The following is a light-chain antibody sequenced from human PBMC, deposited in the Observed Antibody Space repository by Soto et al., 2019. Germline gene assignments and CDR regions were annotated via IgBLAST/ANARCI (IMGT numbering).Light chain of an antibody. CDR1: QSVLTY. V-gene: IGKV3-11*01. CDR2: DAS. CDR3: QQRYNWPPIT. J-gene: IGKJ5*01. Sequence: EIVLTQSPATLSLSPGERATLSCRASQSVLTYLAWYQQKPGQAPRLLISDASNRATGIPARFSGSGSGTDFTLTISSLEPEDFAVYYCQQRYNWPPITFGQGTRLEIK.